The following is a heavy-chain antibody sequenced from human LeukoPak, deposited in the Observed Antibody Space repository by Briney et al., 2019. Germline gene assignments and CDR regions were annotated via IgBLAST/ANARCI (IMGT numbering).Heavy chain of an antibody. D-gene: IGHD2-2*01. Sequence: PGGSLRLSCAASGFTVSSNYMHWVRQAPGKGLEWVAVMSYDGSNKYYADSVKGRFSISRDNSKNMLYLQMNSLRAEDTAVYYCAKDDLGYCSSTSCYAVDYWGQGTLVTVSS. J-gene: IGHJ4*02. V-gene: IGHV3-30*18. CDR3: AKDDLGYCSSTSCYAVDY. CDR2: MSYDGSNK. CDR1: GFTVSSNY.